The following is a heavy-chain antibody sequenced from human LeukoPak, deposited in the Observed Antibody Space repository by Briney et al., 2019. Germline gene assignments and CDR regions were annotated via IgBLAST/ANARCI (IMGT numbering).Heavy chain of an antibody. CDR1: GGSVSSGSYY. Sequence: SETLSLTCTVSGGSVSSGSYYWSWIRQPPGKGLEWIGYIYYSGSTNYNPSLKSRVTISVDTSKNQFSLKLSSATAADTAVYYCARDAHSAEHAFDIWGQGTMVTVSS. CDR2: IYYSGST. V-gene: IGHV4-61*01. D-gene: IGHD6-13*01. CDR3: ARDAHSAEHAFDI. J-gene: IGHJ3*02.